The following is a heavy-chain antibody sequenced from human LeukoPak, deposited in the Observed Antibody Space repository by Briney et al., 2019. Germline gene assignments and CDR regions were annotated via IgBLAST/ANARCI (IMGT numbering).Heavy chain of an antibody. J-gene: IGHJ4*02. D-gene: IGHD2-15*01. V-gene: IGHV4-31*03. CDR2: IYYSGST. CDR1: GGSISNGVYY. CDR3: ARNLGGGSFDF. Sequence: SQTLSLTCTVSGGSISNGVYYWSWIRQHPGKSLEWIGYIYYSGSTYYSPSLKSRLTMSVDTSKNQFSLKLSFVTAADTAVYYCARNLGGGSFDFWGQGTLVTVSS.